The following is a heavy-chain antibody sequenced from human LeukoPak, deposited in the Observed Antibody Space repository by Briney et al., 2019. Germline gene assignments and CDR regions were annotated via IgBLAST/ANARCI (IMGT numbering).Heavy chain of an antibody. CDR1: GCTFSSYA. CDR3: ARAMAVAGTAFDY. CDR2: ISYDGSNK. V-gene: IGHV3-30-3*01. Sequence: GGSLRLSCAASGCTFSSYAMHWVRQAPGKGLEWVAVISYDGSNKYYADSVKGRFTISRDNSKNTLYLQMNSLRAEDTAVYYCARAMAVAGTAFDYWGQGTLLTVSS. J-gene: IGHJ4*02. D-gene: IGHD6-19*01.